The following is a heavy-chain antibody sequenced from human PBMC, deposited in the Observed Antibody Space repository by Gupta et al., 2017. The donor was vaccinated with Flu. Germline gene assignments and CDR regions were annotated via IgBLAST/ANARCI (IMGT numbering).Heavy chain of an antibody. Sequence: EVQLVDSGGGLVQRGGSLRLSCSAFGCTLSSYDMHWVGQPTVKGLEWVSGIGTSGDTYYPDSVKGRFTISREDAKNFLYLQMNNLRVGDTAVYYCARARGTTGRTGYMDVWGKGSTVTVSS. J-gene: IGHJ6*03. V-gene: IGHV3-13*01. D-gene: IGHD1-1*01. CDR1: GCTLSSYD. CDR3: ARARGTTGRTGYMDV. CDR2: IGTSGDT.